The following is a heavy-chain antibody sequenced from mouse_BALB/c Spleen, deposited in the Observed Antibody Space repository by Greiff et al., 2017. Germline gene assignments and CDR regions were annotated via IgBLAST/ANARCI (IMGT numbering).Heavy chain of an antibody. CDR2: INPSTGYT. V-gene: IGHV1-7*01. CDR3: ERSDGYYNWFAY. CDR1: GYTFTSYW. D-gene: IGHD2-3*01. J-gene: IGHJ3*01. Sequence: VQLQQSGAELAKPGASVKMSCKASGYTFTSYWMHWVKQRPGQGLEWIGYINPSTGYTEYNQKFKDKATLTADKSSSTAYMQLSSLTSEDSAVYYCERSDGYYNWFAYWGQGTLVTVSA.